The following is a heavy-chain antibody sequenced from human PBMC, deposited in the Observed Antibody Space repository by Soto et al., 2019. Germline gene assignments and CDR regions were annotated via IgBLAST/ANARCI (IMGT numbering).Heavy chain of an antibody. Sequence: QVQLQESGPGLVKPSETLSLTCTVSGGSISSYYWSWLRQPPGKGLQWIVYIYYSGSTNYNPSLKSRVTLSVDTSTNQFSLKLSSVIAADTAVYYCARVSSGWYDAFDIWGQGTMVTVAS. V-gene: IGHV4-59*01. CDR2: IYYSGST. CDR1: GGSISSYY. J-gene: IGHJ3*02. D-gene: IGHD6-19*01. CDR3: ARVSSGWYDAFDI.